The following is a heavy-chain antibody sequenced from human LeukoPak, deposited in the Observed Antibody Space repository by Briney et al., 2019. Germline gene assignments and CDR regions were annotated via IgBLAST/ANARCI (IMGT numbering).Heavy chain of an antibody. D-gene: IGHD2-21*02. V-gene: IGHV4-59*01. J-gene: IGHJ5*02. CDR2: IHDSGSA. CDR1: GGSITGYY. CDR3: ARQRATCDAWFDP. Sequence: SETLSLTCTVSGGSITGYYWSWIRQPPGKGLEWIAYIHDSGSANYNPSLKSQVIISIDRSRNKFSLKLNTVTAADTAVYYCARQRATCDAWFDPWGQGTLVTVSS.